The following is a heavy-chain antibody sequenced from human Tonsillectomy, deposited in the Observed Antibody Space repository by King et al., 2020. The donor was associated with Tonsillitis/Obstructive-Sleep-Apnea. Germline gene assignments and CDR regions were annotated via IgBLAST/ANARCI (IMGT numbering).Heavy chain of an antibody. CDR3: ARVGNGATQIDY. CDR2: IYYDGVTK. CDR1: GFTFNSYG. D-gene: IGHD1-1*01. Sequence: VQLVESGGGVVQPGGSLSLSCAASGFTFNSYGMHWVRQAPGKGLEWVGIIYYDGVTKYSAYAVKGRFTISSDNSQSTMYLQMNSLRADDTAVYYCARVGNGATQIDYWGQGTLVTVSS. V-gene: IGHV3-33*01. J-gene: IGHJ4*02.